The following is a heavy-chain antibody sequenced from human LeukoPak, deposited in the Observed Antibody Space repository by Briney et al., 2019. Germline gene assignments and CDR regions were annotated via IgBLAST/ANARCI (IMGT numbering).Heavy chain of an antibody. CDR1: GFTFSNYN. CDR2: ISSSSSTI. Sequence: GGSLRLSCAASGFTFSNYNINWVRQAPGKGLEWLSYISSSSSTIYYAHSVKGRFTISRDNAKNSLYLQMNSLRDEDTAVYYCARVVVAANPDAFDIWGQGTMVTVSS. J-gene: IGHJ3*02. CDR3: ARVVVAANPDAFDI. D-gene: IGHD2-15*01. V-gene: IGHV3-48*02.